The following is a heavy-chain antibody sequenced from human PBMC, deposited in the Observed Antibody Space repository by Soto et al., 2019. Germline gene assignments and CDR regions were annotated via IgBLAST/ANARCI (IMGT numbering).Heavy chain of an antibody. V-gene: IGHV1-18*01. CDR1: GSTFPSST. J-gene: IGHJ4*02. Sequence: QVPLVQSGAEVKKPGASVKVSCKASGSTFPSSTVSWVRQAPGQGLEWMGWINAHNGNTKYAQKFQGRLTMTTDTSTGTGYMELRSPRSDDTAIYFCAIADYGDPDYWGQGTLVTVSS. CDR2: INAHNGNT. CDR3: AIADYGDPDY. D-gene: IGHD4-17*01.